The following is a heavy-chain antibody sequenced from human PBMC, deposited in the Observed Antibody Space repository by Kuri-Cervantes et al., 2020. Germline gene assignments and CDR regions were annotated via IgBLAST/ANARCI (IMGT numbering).Heavy chain of an antibody. CDR1: GFTFGGYG. CDR2: IWYDGSDK. V-gene: IGHV3-30*02. CDR3: AKGLLYCSSTSCYTVYYYYYGMDV. Sequence: GESLKISCAASGFTFGGYGMHWIRQAPGKGLEWVAVIWYDGSDKFYADSVKGRFTISRDNSKNTLYLQMNSLRAEDTAVYYCAKGLLYCSSTSCYTVYYYYYGMDVWGQGTTVTVSS. D-gene: IGHD2-2*02. J-gene: IGHJ6*02.